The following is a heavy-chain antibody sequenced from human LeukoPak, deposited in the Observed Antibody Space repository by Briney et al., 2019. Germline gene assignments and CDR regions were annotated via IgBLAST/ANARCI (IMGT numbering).Heavy chain of an antibody. D-gene: IGHD1-26*01. CDR3: ARGIEKELLRSYYFDY. Sequence: SETLSLTCTVSGGSISSSSYYWGWIRQPPGKGLEWIGSIYYSGSTYYNPSLKSRVTISVDTSKNQFSLKLSSVTAADTAVYYCARGIEKELLRSYYFDYWGQGTLVTVSS. CDR2: IYYSGST. J-gene: IGHJ4*02. V-gene: IGHV4-39*07. CDR1: GGSISSSSYY.